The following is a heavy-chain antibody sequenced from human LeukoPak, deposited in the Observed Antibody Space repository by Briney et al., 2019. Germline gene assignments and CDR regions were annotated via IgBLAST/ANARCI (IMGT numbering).Heavy chain of an antibody. V-gene: IGHV3-21*01. CDR1: GFPFSRYS. CDR2: ISSSSSNK. D-gene: IGHD3-16*01. J-gene: IGHJ4*02. CDR3: ARDPPSRGTRYFDY. Sequence: GGSLRLSCAASGFPFSRYSMNWVRQAPGEGPEWVSSISSSSSNKDYVDSVKGRFTVSRDNAKNSLYLQMDSLRVEDTAVYYCARDPPSRGTRYFDYWGQGILVTVSS.